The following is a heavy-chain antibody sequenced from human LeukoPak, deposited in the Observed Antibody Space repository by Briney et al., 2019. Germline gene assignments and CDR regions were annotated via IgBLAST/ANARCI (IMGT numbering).Heavy chain of an antibody. J-gene: IGHJ5*02. D-gene: IGHD1-1*01. V-gene: IGHV4-59*12. CDR3: ARDSMRIQTGTTP. Sequence: SETLSLTCTVSGGSISSYYWSWIRQPPGKGLEWIGYIYYSGSTNYNPSLKSRVTISVDTSKNQFSLKLTSLTAADTALYFCARDSMRIQTGTTPWGQGTLVTVSS. CDR1: GGSISSYY. CDR2: IYYSGST.